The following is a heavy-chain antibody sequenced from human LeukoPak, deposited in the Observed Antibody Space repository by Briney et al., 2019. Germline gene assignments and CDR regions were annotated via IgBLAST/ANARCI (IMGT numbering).Heavy chain of an antibody. D-gene: IGHD3-3*01. Sequence: GGSLRLSCAASGFTFSSYAMSWVRQAPGKGLEWVSAISGSGGSTYHADSVKGRFTISRDNSKNTLYLQMNSLRAEDTAVYYCAKHSVNDFWSGYYDSYYYYGMDVWGQGTTVTVSS. CDR1: GFTFSSYA. J-gene: IGHJ6*02. V-gene: IGHV3-23*01. CDR3: AKHSVNDFWSGYYDSYYYYGMDV. CDR2: ISGSGGST.